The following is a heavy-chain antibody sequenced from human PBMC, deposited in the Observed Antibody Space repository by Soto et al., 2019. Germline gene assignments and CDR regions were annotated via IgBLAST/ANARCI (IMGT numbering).Heavy chain of an antibody. J-gene: IGHJ5*02. CDR3: ARVTSMVRGVIDNWFDP. D-gene: IGHD3-10*01. V-gene: IGHV1-69*01. CDR2: IIPMYGPA. Sequence: QVALVQSGAEVKKPGSSVTVSCKAFGGTFSSYAIHWVRQAPGQGLEWMGGIIPMYGPAKYAQRFQGRVTITADESTTTVYMELTSLTSQDTAVYFCARVTSMVRGVIDNWFDPWGHGTLVTVSS. CDR1: GGTFSSYA.